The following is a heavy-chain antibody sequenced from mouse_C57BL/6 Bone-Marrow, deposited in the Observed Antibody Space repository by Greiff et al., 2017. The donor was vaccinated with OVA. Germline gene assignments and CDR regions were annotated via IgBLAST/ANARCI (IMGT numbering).Heavy chain of an antibody. CDR1: GYAFTNYL. V-gene: IGHV1-54*01. CDR3: ATYYSNYGGFAY. CDR2: INPGSGGT. Sequence: LVESGAELVRPGTSVKVSCKASGYAFTNYLIEWVKQRPGQGLEWIGVINPGSGGTNYNEKFKGKATLTADKSSSTAYMQLSSLTSEDSAVYFCATYYSNYGGFAYWGQGTLVTVSA. D-gene: IGHD2-5*01. J-gene: IGHJ3*01.